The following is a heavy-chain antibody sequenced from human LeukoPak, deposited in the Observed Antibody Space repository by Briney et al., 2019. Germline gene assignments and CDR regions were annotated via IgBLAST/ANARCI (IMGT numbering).Heavy chain of an antibody. CDR2: INPSGGST. CDR3: ARGGTVTTSLYYYGMDV. Sequence: ASVKVSCKASGGTFSSYAISWVRQAPGQGLEWMGIINPSGGSTSYAQKFQGRVTMTRDTSTSTVYMELSSLRSEDTAVYYCARGGTVTTSLYYYGMDVWGQGTTVTVSS. J-gene: IGHJ6*02. CDR1: GGTFSSYA. D-gene: IGHD4-17*01. V-gene: IGHV1-46*01.